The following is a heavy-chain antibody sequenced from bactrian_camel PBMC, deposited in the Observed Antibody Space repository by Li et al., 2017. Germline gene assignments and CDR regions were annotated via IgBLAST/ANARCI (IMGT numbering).Heavy chain of an antibody. D-gene: IGHD2*01. Sequence: VQLVESGGGLVQPGGSLRLSCAASGFTFSHYAMSWVRQAPGKGLEWMSGIYSDGSNTYYADSVKGRFTISKDNAENTVYLQLSNLKTEDTAMYYCAKDLGRDTYCSGYYCYTTTRAFGAWGQGTQVTVS. J-gene: IGHJ6*01. V-gene: IGHV3S7*01. CDR3: AKDLGRDTYCSGYYCYTTTRAFGA. CDR2: IYSDGSNT. CDR1: GFTFSHYA.